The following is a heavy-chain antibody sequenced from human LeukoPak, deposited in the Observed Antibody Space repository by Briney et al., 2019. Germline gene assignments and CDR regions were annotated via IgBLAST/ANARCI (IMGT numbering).Heavy chain of an antibody. Sequence: ASVKVSCKASGYTFTSYYMHWVRQAPGKGLEWMGGFDPEDGETIYAQKFQGRVTMTEDTSTGTAYMELSSLRSDDTAVYYCATALYGPFDYWGQGTLVTVSS. D-gene: IGHD4-17*01. V-gene: IGHV1-24*01. CDR3: ATALYGPFDY. CDR1: GYTFTSYY. CDR2: FDPEDGET. J-gene: IGHJ4*02.